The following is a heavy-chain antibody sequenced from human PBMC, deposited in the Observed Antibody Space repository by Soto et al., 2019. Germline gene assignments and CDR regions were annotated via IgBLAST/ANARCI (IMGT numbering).Heavy chain of an antibody. CDR1: GFTFSSYG. V-gene: IGHV3-30*18. CDR2: ISYDGSNK. J-gene: IGHJ4*02. Sequence: QVQLVESGGGVVQPGRSLRLSCAASGFTFSSYGMHWVRQAPGKGLEWVAVISYDGSNKYYADSVKGRFTISRDNSKNTLYLQMNSLRAEDTAVYYCAKDHSSLDFDYWGQGTLVTVSS. D-gene: IGHD6-13*01. CDR3: AKDHSSLDFDY.